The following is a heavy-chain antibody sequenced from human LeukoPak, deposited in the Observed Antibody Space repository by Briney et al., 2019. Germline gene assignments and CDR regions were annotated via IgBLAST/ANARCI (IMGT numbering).Heavy chain of an antibody. D-gene: IGHD6-19*01. V-gene: IGHV3-30*04. Sequence: PGGSLRLSCAASGFTFSSYAMHWVRQAPGKGLEWVAVISYDGSNKYYADSVKGRFTISRDNSKDTLYLQMNSLRAEDTAVYYCARGQCLVPLDAFDIWGQGTMVTVSS. J-gene: IGHJ3*02. CDR1: GFTFSSYA. CDR2: ISYDGSNK. CDR3: ARGQCLVPLDAFDI.